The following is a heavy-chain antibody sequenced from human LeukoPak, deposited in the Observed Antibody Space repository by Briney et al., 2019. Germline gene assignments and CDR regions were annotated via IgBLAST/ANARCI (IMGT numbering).Heavy chain of an antibody. Sequence: SETVSLTCTVSGGSISGYYWSWIRQPPGEGLEWIGYIYYSGSTNYNPSLKSRVTISVDTSKNQFSLKLSSVTAADTAVYYCARDPGEYSSGWYYFDYWGQGTLDTVSS. V-gene: IGHV4-59*01. D-gene: IGHD6-19*01. CDR1: GGSISGYY. CDR2: IYYSGST. J-gene: IGHJ4*02. CDR3: ARDPGEYSSGWYYFDY.